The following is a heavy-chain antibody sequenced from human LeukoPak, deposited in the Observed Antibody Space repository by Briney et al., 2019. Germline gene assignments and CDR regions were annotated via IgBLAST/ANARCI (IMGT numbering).Heavy chain of an antibody. CDR2: INPNSGGT. CDR1: GYTFTGYY. CDR3: ARDFGVIVAGYMDV. V-gene: IGHV1-2*02. D-gene: IGHD2/OR15-2a*01. Sequence: ASVKVSCKASGYTFTGYYMHWVRQAPGQGLEWMGWINPNSGGTNYAQKFQGRVTMTRDTSISTAYMELSMLRSDDTAVYYCARDFGVIVAGYMDVWGKGTTVTVSS. J-gene: IGHJ6*03.